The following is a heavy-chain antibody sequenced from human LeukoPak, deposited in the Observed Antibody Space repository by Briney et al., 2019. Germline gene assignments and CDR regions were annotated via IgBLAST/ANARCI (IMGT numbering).Heavy chain of an antibody. Sequence: ASVKVSCKASGYIFTGYYIHWVRQAPGQGLEWMGWINPNSGGTNYAQKFQGRVTMTRDTSISTAYMELSRLRSDDTAVYYCARAQGYDFWSGYYTLGWFDPWGQGTLVTVSS. V-gene: IGHV1-2*02. J-gene: IGHJ5*02. CDR2: INPNSGGT. D-gene: IGHD3-3*01. CDR3: ARAQGYDFWSGYYTLGWFDP. CDR1: GYIFTGYY.